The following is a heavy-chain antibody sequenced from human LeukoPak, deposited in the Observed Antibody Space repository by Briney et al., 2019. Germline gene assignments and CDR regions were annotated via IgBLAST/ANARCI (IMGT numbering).Heavy chain of an antibody. J-gene: IGHJ4*02. CDR2: IRSTANGYAT. CDR3: AKAYGTNGYYQLPIDS. CDR1: GFTFSGSA. V-gene: IGHV3-73*01. D-gene: IGHD3-22*01. Sequence: GGSLRLSCAASGFTFSGSALHWVRQASGKGLEWVGRIRSTANGYATAYAASVKGRFTISRDDSKNTLYLQMNSLRAEDTAIYYCAKAYGTNGYYQLPIDSWGQGTLVTVSS.